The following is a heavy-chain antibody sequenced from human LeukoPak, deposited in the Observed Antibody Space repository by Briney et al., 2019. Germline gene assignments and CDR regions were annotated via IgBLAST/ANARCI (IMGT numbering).Heavy chain of an antibody. J-gene: IGHJ3*02. CDR3: AKSNTAAAGTGAFDI. Sequence: GGSLRLSCAASGFTFSNYAMSWVRLGPGKGLEWVSGFSASDGSTQYADSVKGRFTISRDNSKNTLFLQMISLRAEDTAVYYCAKSNTAAAGTGAFDIWGQGTMVTVSS. CDR1: GFTFSNYA. V-gene: IGHV3-23*01. CDR2: FSASDGST. D-gene: IGHD6-13*01.